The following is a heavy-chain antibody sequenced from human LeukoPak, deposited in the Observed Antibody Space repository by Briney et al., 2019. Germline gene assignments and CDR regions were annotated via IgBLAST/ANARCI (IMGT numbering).Heavy chain of an antibody. V-gene: IGHV4-59*01. Sequence: SETLSLTCTVSGGSISNYYWSWIRQPPGKGLEWIGYIYYSGSTNYNPSLKSRVTISVDTSKNQFSLKLSSVTAADTAVYYCARVGAAAGIGFGHHYYYYYMDVWGKGTTVTISS. CDR3: ARVGAAAGIGFGHHYYYYYMDV. CDR1: GGSISNYY. D-gene: IGHD6-13*01. CDR2: IYYSGST. J-gene: IGHJ6*03.